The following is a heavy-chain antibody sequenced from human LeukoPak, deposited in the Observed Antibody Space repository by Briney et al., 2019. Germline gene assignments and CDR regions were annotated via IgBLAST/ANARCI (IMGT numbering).Heavy chain of an antibody. CDR1: GYTFTVYY. Sequence: ASVKVSCKASGYTFTVYYMHWVRQAPGQGLEWMGWINPNSGGTNYAQKFQGRVTMTRDTTISTAYMELSRLRSDDTAVYYCARGGSRYYDSSGYYYDYWGQGTLVTVSS. CDR3: ARGGSRYYDSSGYYYDY. CDR2: INPNSGGT. D-gene: IGHD3-22*01. V-gene: IGHV1-2*02. J-gene: IGHJ4*02.